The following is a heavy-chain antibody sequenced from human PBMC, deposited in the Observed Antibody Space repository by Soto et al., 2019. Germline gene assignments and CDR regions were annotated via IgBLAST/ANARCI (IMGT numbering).Heavy chain of an antibody. CDR1: GYTFTSYG. J-gene: IGHJ4*02. D-gene: IGHD4-4*01. CDR2: ISAYNGNT. Sequence: ASVKVSCKASGYTFTSYGISWVRQAPGQGLEWMGWISAYNGNTNYAQKLQGRVTMTTDTSTSTAYMELRSLRSDDTAVYYCARDWPTVTTPPFDYWGQGTLVTVSS. V-gene: IGHV1-18*01. CDR3: ARDWPTVTTPPFDY.